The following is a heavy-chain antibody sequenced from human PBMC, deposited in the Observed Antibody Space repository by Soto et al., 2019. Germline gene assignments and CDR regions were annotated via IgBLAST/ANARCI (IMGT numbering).Heavy chain of an antibody. J-gene: IGHJ6*03. Sequence: ASVKVSCKASGYTFTSNAMHWVRQAPGQRLEWMGWINAGNGNTKYSQKFQGRVTITRDTSASTAYMELSSLRSEDTAVYYCARAGGIVVVPAAIDYYYMDVWGKGTTVTVSS. V-gene: IGHV1-3*01. D-gene: IGHD2-2*01. CDR3: ARAGGIVVVPAAIDYYYMDV. CDR1: GYTFTSNA. CDR2: INAGNGNT.